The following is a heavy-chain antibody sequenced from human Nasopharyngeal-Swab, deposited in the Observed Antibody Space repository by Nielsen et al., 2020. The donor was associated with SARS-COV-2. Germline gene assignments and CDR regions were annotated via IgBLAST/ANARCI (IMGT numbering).Heavy chain of an antibody. D-gene: IGHD6-19*01. Sequence: SVKVSCKASGGAFSSYAISWVRQAPGQGLEWMGGIIPIFGTANYAQKFQGRVTITADESTSTAYMELGSLRSEDTAVYYCAAELIASGWYSGYYYYGMDVWGQGTTVTVSS. CDR1: GGAFSSYA. V-gene: IGHV1-69*13. J-gene: IGHJ6*02. CDR3: AAELIASGWYSGYYYYGMDV. CDR2: IIPIFGTA.